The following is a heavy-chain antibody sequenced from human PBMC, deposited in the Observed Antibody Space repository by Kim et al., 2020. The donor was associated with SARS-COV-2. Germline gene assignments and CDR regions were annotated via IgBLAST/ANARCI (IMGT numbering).Heavy chain of an antibody. CDR1: GFTFSSYA. D-gene: IGHD3-22*01. Sequence: GGSLRLSCAASGFTFSSYAMHWVRQAPGKGLEWVAVISYDGSNNYYADSVKGRFTISRDNSKNTLYLQMNSLRAEDTAVYYCASERYYYDSSGQFDYWGQGTLVTVSS. CDR3: ASERYYYDSSGQFDY. V-gene: IGHV3-30*04. CDR2: ISYDGSNN. J-gene: IGHJ4*02.